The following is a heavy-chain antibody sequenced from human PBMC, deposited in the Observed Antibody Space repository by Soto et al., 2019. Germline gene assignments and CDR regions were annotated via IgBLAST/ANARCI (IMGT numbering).Heavy chain of an antibody. CDR2: INTYNGMT. V-gene: IGHV1-18*01. CDR3: AKSPRGEMATD. J-gene: IGHJ4*02. D-gene: IGHD5-12*01. CDR1: GYTFIYYH. Sequence: HVQLVQSGGEVKKPGASVTVSCKASGYTFIYYHITWVRQAPGQGLEWMAWINTYNGMTDYAQRFQGRVTMTRDTSTSTAYMELRNLGSDDTAVYFCAKSPRGEMATDWGQGTLVTVSS.